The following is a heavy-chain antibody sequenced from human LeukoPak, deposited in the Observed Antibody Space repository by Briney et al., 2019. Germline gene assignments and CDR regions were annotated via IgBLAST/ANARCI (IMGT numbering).Heavy chain of an antibody. CDR1: SRSLISYY. CDR2: IYYSGST. V-gene: IGHV4-59*08. J-gene: IGHJ4*02. CDR3: ERRLPFDLGYYDSSGYYYFDY. Sequence: SSETLSLTCTVASRSLISYYWGWLRQPPGKGLEWIGYIYYSGSTNYNPSLKSRVTISVDTSKNQFSLKLSSVTAADTAVYECERRLPFDLGYYDSSGYYYFDYWGQGTLVTVSS. D-gene: IGHD3-22*01.